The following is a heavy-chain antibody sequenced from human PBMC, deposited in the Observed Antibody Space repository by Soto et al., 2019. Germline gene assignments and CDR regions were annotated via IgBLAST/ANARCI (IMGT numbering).Heavy chain of an antibody. CDR1: GGSISSYY. CDR3: AREAKRTITIFGVVNRGSNWFDP. CDR2: IYTSGST. Sequence: SETLCLTCTVSGGSISSYYWSWIRQPAGKGLEWIGRIYTSGSTNYNPSLKSRVTMSVDTSKNQFSLKLSSVTAADTAVYYCAREAKRTITIFGVVNRGSNWFDPWGQGTLVTVSS. J-gene: IGHJ5*02. D-gene: IGHD3-3*01. V-gene: IGHV4-4*07.